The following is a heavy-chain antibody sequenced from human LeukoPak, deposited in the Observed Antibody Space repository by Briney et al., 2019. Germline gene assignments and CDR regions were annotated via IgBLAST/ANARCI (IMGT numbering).Heavy chain of an antibody. CDR1: GYTFNTYG. D-gene: IGHD1-1*01. CDR3: VRDDWRGLGNRNDVANFDY. CDR2: ISVSRGDT. V-gene: IGHV1-18*01. Sequence: ASVKVSCKASGYTFNTYGMSWVRQAPGQGLEWMVWISVSRGDTQYAQKFQGRVTMTTDTYMSTAYLELRSLKSDDTAVYYCVRDDWRGLGNRNDVANFDYWGQGTLVTVSS. J-gene: IGHJ4*02.